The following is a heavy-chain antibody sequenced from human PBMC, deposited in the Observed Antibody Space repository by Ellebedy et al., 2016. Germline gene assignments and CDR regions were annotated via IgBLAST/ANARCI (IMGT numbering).Heavy chain of an antibody. CDR2: IKQDGSEK. J-gene: IGHJ4*02. CDR3: ARAWSLGSYDY. V-gene: IGHV3-7*01. D-gene: IGHD3-3*01. CDR1: GFTFSSYW. Sequence: GESLKISXAASGFTFSSYWMSWVRQAPGKGLEWVANIKQDGSEKYYVDSVKGRFTISRDNAKNSLYLQMNSLRAEDTAVYYCARAWSLGSYDYWGQGTLVTVSS.